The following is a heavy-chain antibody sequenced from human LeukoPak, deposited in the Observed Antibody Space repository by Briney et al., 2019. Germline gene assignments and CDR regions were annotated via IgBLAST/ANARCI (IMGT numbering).Heavy chain of an antibody. CDR3: ARDGMAVAVGYFDL. D-gene: IGHD6-19*01. CDR2: TYYRSKWYN. Sequence: SQTLSLTCAISGDSVSSNSATWNWIRQSPSRGLEWLGRTYYRSKWYNDYAASVKSRITIKPDTSRNQFSLQLNSVAPEDTAVYYCARDGMAVAVGYFDLWGRGTLVTVSS. CDR1: GDSVSSNSAT. J-gene: IGHJ2*01. V-gene: IGHV6-1*01.